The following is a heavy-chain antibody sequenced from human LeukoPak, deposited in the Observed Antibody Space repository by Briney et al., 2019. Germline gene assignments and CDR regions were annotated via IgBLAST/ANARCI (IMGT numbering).Heavy chain of an antibody. Sequence: PSETLSLTCTVSGGSISSSSYYWGWIRQPPGTGLEWIGSIYYSGSTYYNPSLKSRVTISVDTSKNQFSLKLSSVTAADTAVYYCARDFPYCSGGSCSYYFDYWGQGTLVTVSS. CDR3: ARDFPYCSGGSCSYYFDY. CDR1: GGSISSSSYY. CDR2: IYYSGST. D-gene: IGHD2-15*01. J-gene: IGHJ4*02. V-gene: IGHV4-39*07.